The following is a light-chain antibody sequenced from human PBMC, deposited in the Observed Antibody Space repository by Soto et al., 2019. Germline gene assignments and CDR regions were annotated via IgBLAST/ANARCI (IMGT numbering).Light chain of an antibody. J-gene: IGKJ4*01. Sequence: DIQMTQSPSSLSASVGDRVTITCRASQSISTYLNWYHNKPGKAPNLLIFSASTLQSGVPSRFSGSGSGTDFTLNIRSLQPEDFATYYCQQSYPAPLTFGGGTKVDIK. V-gene: IGKV1-39*01. CDR3: QQSYPAPLT. CDR2: SAS. CDR1: QSISTY.